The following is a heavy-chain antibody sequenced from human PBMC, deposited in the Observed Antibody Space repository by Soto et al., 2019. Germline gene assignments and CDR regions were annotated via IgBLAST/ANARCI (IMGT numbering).Heavy chain of an antibody. V-gene: IGHV4-61*01. Sequence: SETLSLTCTVSGGSVSSGSYYWSWIRQPPGKGLEWIGYIYYSGSTNYNPSLKSRVTISVDTSKNQFSLKLSSVTAADTAVYYCARDPEGMDVWGQGTTVTVSS. CDR1: GGSVSSGSYY. CDR2: IYYSGST. CDR3: ARDPEGMDV. J-gene: IGHJ6*02.